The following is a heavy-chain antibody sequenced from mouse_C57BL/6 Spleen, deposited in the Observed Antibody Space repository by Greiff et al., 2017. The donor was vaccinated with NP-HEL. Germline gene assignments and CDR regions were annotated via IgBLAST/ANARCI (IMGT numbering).Heavy chain of an antibody. Sequence: QVQLKESGAELVKPGASVKLSCKASGYTFTEYTIHWVKQRSGQGLEWIGWFYPGSGSIKYNEKFKDKATLTADKSSSTVYMELSRLTSEDSAVYFGARDEEELGRCAYWGQGTLVTVSA. CDR1: GYTFTEYT. V-gene: IGHV1-62-2*01. CDR2: FYPGSGSI. D-gene: IGHD4-1*01. J-gene: IGHJ3*01. CDR3: ARDEEELGRCAY.